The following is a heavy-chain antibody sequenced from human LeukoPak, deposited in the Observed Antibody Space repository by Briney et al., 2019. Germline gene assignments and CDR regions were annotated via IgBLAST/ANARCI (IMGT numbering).Heavy chain of an antibody. Sequence: GGSLRLSCAASGFTFSSYSMNWVRQAPGKGLEWVSSISSSSSYIYYADSVKGRFTISRDNAKNSLYLQMNSLRAEDTAVYYCARTGAFDWLPNPPFDYWGQGTLVTVSS. J-gene: IGHJ4*02. D-gene: IGHD3-9*01. CDR1: GFTFSSYS. V-gene: IGHV3-21*01. CDR2: ISSSSSYI. CDR3: ARTGAFDWLPNPPFDY.